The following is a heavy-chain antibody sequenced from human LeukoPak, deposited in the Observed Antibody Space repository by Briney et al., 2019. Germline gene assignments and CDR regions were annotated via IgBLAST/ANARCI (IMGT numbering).Heavy chain of an antibody. Sequence: GGSLRLSCTASGFTFGDYAMSWVRQAPGKGLEWVGFIRSKAYGGTTEYAASVKGRFTISRDDSKSIAYLQMNSLKTEDTAVYYCTRDPLHCSSTSCPGGYYFDYWGQGTLVTVSS. CDR1: GFTFGDYA. CDR2: IRSKAYGGTT. D-gene: IGHD2-2*01. CDR3: TRDPLHCSSTSCPGGYYFDY. J-gene: IGHJ4*02. V-gene: IGHV3-49*04.